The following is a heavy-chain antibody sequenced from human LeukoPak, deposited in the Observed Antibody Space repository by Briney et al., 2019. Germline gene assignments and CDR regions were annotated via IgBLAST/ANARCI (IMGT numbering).Heavy chain of an antibody. Sequence: SETLTLTCTVSGGPIDSSSYYWGWIRQPPGKGLEWIGSIYHNGITYYNPSLKSRVTTSVDTSKNQFSLKLSSVTAADTAVYYCARPVVRDGYNYYAYWGQGTLVIVS. D-gene: IGHD5-24*01. V-gene: IGHV4-39*01. CDR1: GGPIDSSSYY. J-gene: IGHJ4*02. CDR2: IYHNGIT. CDR3: ARPVVRDGYNYYAY.